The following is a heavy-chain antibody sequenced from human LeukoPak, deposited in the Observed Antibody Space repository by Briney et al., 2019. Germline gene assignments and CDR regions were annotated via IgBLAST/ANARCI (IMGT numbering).Heavy chain of an antibody. V-gene: IGHV4-59*01. Sequence: PSETLSLTCTVSGGSISSYYWSWIRQPPGKGLEWIGYIYYSGSTNYNPSLKSRVTISLDTSKNQFSLKLSSVTAADTAVYYCARVGVTRYLDYWGQGTLVTVSS. D-gene: IGHD4-23*01. CDR1: GGSISSYY. CDR3: ARVGVTRYLDY. J-gene: IGHJ4*02. CDR2: IYYSGST.